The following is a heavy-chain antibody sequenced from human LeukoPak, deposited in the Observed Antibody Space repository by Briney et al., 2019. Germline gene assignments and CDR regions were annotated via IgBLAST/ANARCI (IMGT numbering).Heavy chain of an antibody. V-gene: IGHV3-20*04. J-gene: IGHJ4*02. CDR2: INSNGGST. CDR1: GFTFDYYG. CDR3: ARDGRGRSSGWYISYY. D-gene: IGHD6-19*01. Sequence: GGSLRLSCAASGFTFDYYGMSWVRQAPGKGLEWVSSINSNGGSTSYADSVKGRFTISRDNAKNSLYLQMNSLRDEDTALYFCARDGRGRSSGWYISYYWGQGTLVTVSS.